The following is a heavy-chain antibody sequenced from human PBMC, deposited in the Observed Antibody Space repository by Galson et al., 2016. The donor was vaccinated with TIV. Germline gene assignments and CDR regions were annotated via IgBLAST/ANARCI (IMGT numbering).Heavy chain of an antibody. J-gene: IGHJ4*02. D-gene: IGHD3-16*01. Sequence: CAISGDSVSSNSAAWNWIRQSPSRGLERLGRTYYRSKWYNDYALAVKSRITINPDTSKNQFSLQLNSVTPEDTAVYYCARATPSVFGIIMTLDSWGQGTLVTVSS. CDR1: GDSVSSNSAA. CDR3: ARATPSVFGIIMTLDS. CDR2: TYYRSKWYN. V-gene: IGHV6-1*01.